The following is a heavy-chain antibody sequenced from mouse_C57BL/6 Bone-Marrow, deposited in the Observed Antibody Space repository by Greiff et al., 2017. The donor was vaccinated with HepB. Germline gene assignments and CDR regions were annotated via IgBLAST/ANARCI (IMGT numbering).Heavy chain of an antibody. CDR1: GFNIKDYY. CDR2: IDPEDGDT. V-gene: IGHV14-1*01. Sequence: VQLQQSGAELVRPGASVKLSCTASGFNIKDYYMHWVKQRPEQGLEWIGRIDPEDGDTEYAPKFQGKATMTADTSSNTAYLQLSSLTSEDTAVYYCALITTVVADYWGQGTTLTVSS. D-gene: IGHD1-1*01. CDR3: ALITTVVADY. J-gene: IGHJ2*01.